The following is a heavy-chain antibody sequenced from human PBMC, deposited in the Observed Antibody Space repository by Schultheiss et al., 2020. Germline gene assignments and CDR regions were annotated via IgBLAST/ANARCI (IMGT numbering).Heavy chain of an antibody. Sequence: SETLSLTCTVSGGSISSSSYYWGWIRQPPGKGLEWIGSISYSGSTYYNPSLKSRVTISVDTSKNQFSLKLSSVTAADTAVYYCAKVAFYSSPFWFDPWGQGTLVTGSS. J-gene: IGHJ5*02. CDR3: AKVAFYSSPFWFDP. CDR2: ISYSGST. D-gene: IGHD6-13*01. V-gene: IGHV4-39*01. CDR1: GGSISSSSYY.